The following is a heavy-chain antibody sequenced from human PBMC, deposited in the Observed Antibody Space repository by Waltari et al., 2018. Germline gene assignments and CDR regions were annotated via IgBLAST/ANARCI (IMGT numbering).Heavy chain of an antibody. CDR3: ARRVVPAAPFDY. V-gene: IGHV4-38-2*01. CDR1: GYSISSDYY. J-gene: IGHJ4*02. D-gene: IGHD2-2*01. Sequence: QVHLLESGPGLVKPSETLSLTCAVPGYSISSDYYWGWIRQPPGKGLEWIGSIYHSGSTYYNPSLKSRVTISVDTSKNQFSLKLSSVTAADTAVYYCARRVVPAAPFDYWGQGTLVTVSS. CDR2: IYHSGST.